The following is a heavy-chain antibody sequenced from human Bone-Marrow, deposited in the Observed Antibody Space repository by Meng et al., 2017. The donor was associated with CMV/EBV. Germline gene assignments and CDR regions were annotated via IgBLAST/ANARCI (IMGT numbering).Heavy chain of an antibody. J-gene: IGHJ4*02. CDR3: ARVPQGGEVAQGGY. Sequence: GESLKISCAASGFTFSSYSMNWVRQAPGKGLEWVSYISSSSSTIYYADSVKGRFTISRDNAKNSLYLQMNSLRAEDTAVYYCARVPQGGEVAQGGYWGQGTLVTVSS. CDR1: GFTFSSYS. CDR2: ISSSSSTI. D-gene: IGHD3-10*01. V-gene: IGHV3-48*04.